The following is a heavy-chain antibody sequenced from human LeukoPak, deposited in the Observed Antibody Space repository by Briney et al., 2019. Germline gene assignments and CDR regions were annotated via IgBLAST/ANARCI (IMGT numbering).Heavy chain of an antibody. Sequence: GGSLRLSCAASGFTFSSYAMHWVRQAPGKGLEWVAVISSDGSNKYYADSLKGRFTISRDNSKNTLYLQMNSLRAEDTAVYYCARVYCSSTSCYAPYYYYGMDVWGQGTMVTVSS. V-gene: IGHV3-30-3*01. CDR2: ISSDGSNK. CDR3: ARVYCSSTSCYAPYYYYGMDV. CDR1: GFTFSSYA. D-gene: IGHD2-2*01. J-gene: IGHJ6*02.